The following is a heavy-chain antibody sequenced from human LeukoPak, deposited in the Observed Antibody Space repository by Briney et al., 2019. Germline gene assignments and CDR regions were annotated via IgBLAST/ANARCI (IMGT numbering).Heavy chain of an antibody. CDR1: GFTFRNYL. V-gene: IGHV3-7*01. Sequence: GGSLRLSCAASGFTFRNYLMNWVRQAPGKGLEWVASIKQDGGETFYVDSVKGRFTISRDNAKNSLYLQMNSLRAEDTAVYYCTREDHSNYNYWGQGTLVTVSS. D-gene: IGHD4-11*01. CDR3: TREDHSNYNY. J-gene: IGHJ4*02. CDR2: IKQDGGET.